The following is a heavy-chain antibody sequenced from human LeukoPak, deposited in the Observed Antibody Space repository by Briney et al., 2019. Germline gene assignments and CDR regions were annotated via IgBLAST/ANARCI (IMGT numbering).Heavy chain of an antibody. V-gene: IGHV1-69*04. CDR1: GGTFSSYA. D-gene: IGHD3-9*01. CDR2: IIPILGIA. CDR3: AREGLHYDILTGYMAY. Sequence: SVKVSCKASGGTFSSYAISWVRQAPGQGLEWMGRIIPILGIANYAQKLQGRVTITADKSTSTAYMELSSLRSEDTAVYYCAREGLHYDILTGYMAYWGQGTLVTVSS. J-gene: IGHJ4*02.